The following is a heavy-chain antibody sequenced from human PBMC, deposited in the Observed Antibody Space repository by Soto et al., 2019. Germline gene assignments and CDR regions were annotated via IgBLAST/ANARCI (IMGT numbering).Heavy chain of an antibody. CDR1: GYNFSAYY. J-gene: IGHJ4*02. V-gene: IGHV1-8*01. CDR3: ARETDTSMVDY. D-gene: IGHD5-18*01. CDR2: LNPRNGQT. Sequence: VKVSCKTSGYNFSAYYFNWVRQAAGQGPEWMGWLNPRNGQTGYVQKFRGRVTMTRDTSIATVYLELSRLTSEDTAIYFCARETDTSMVDYWGQGTLVTVSS.